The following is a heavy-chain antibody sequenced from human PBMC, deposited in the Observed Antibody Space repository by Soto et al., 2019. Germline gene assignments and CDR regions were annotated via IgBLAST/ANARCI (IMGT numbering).Heavy chain of an antibody. CDR2: ISSSSSTI. V-gene: IGHV3-48*02. D-gene: IGHD2-2*01. J-gene: IGHJ5*02. CDR3: AREVIVLLPAVGLDP. Sequence: EVQLVESGGDLVQPGGSLRLSCAASGFTFSSYTMNWVRQAPGKGLEWVSYISSSSSTIYYADSVKGRFNISRDNAKNSLYLQMNGLRDEDTAVYYCAREVIVLLPAVGLDPWGQGTLVTVSS. CDR1: GFTFSSYT.